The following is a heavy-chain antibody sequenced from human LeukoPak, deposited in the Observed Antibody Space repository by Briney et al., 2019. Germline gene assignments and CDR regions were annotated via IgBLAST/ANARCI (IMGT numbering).Heavy chain of an antibody. CDR1: GLSLNNYA. J-gene: IGHJ4*02. CDR2: ISSSSSYI. Sequence: SGGSLRLSCTASGLSLNNYAMSWVRQAPGKGLEWVSSISSSSSYIYYADSVKGRFTISRDNAKNSLYLQMNSLRAEDTAVYYCARDIYPGCSGGSCYSGGLLWGQGTLVTVSS. V-gene: IGHV3-21*01. D-gene: IGHD2-15*01. CDR3: ARDIYPGCSGGSCYSGGLL.